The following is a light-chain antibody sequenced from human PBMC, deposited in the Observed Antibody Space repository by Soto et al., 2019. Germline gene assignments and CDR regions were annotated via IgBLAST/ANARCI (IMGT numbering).Light chain of an antibody. Sequence: EIVLTQSPGTLSLSPGERATLSCRASQRVSRNYLAWYQQKVGQPPRLLIDGASSRAAGIPDRISGSVCGTAFTLTITSREAEDFAVEHCQQYSNSPLTFGGGNKVEL. V-gene: IGKV3-20*01. CDR3: QQYSNSPLT. J-gene: IGKJ4*02. CDR1: QRVSRNY. CDR2: GAS.